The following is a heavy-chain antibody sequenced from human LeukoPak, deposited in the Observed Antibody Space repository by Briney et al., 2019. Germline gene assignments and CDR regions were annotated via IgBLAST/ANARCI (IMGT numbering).Heavy chain of an antibody. CDR3: ARGYCSSTSCYRRWNWFDP. D-gene: IGHD2-2*01. J-gene: IGHJ5*02. V-gene: IGHV3-30*04. CDR2: ISYDGSNK. Sequence: PGRSLRLSCAASGFTFSSYAMHWVRQAPGKGLEWVAVISYDGSNKYYADSVKGRFTISRDNSKNTLYLQMNSLRAEDTAVYYCARGYCSSTSCYRRWNWFDPWGQGTLVTVSS. CDR1: GFTFSSYA.